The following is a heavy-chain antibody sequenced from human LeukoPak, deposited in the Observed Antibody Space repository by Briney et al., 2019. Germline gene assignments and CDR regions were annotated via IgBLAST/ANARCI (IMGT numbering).Heavy chain of an antibody. Sequence: PSQTLSLTCAVSGGSISSGGYSWSWIRQPPGKGLEWIGYIYHSGSTNYNPSLKSRVTISVDTSKNQFSLKLSSVTAADTAVYYCARGPRYFGIAALPGFDYWGQGTLVTVSS. V-gene: IGHV4-30-2*01. CDR1: GGSISSGGYS. D-gene: IGHD6-13*01. CDR2: IYHSGST. CDR3: ARGPRYFGIAALPGFDY. J-gene: IGHJ4*02.